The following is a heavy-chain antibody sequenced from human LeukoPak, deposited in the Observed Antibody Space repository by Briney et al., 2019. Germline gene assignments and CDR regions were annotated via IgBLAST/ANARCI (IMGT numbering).Heavy chain of an antibody. CDR3: AGGRKYSYGKAPFDY. J-gene: IGHJ4*02. Sequence: ASVKVSCKASGYTFTSYDINWVRQATGQGLEWMGWMNPNSGNTGYAQKFQGRVTMTRNTSISTAYMELSSLRSEDTAVYYCAGGRKYSYGKAPFDYWGQGTLVTVSS. CDR1: GYTFTSYD. CDR2: MNPNSGNT. D-gene: IGHD5-18*01. V-gene: IGHV1-8*01.